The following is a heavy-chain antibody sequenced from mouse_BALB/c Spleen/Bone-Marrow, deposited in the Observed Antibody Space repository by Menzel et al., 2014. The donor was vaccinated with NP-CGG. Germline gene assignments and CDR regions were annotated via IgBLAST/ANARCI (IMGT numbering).Heavy chain of an antibody. CDR3: ARSRYGKGAMDY. Sequence: ESGAELVRPGTSVKVSCKASGYAFTNYLIEWVKQRPGQGLEWIGVINPGSGGTNYNEKLKGKATLTADKSSSSAYMQLSSLTSDDSAVYFCARSRYGKGAMDYWGQGTSVTVSS. CDR2: INPGSGGT. J-gene: IGHJ4*01. CDR1: GYAFTNYL. V-gene: IGHV1-54*01. D-gene: IGHD2-10*02.